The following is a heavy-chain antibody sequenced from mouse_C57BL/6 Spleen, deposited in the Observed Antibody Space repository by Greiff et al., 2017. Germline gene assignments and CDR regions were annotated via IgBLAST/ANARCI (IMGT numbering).Heavy chain of an antibody. J-gene: IGHJ2*01. CDR2: ISSGGDYI. CDR3: TKEGPDGNYFDY. V-gene: IGHV5-9-1*02. Sequence: EVKLVESGEGLVKPGGSPKLSCAASGFTFSSYAMSWVRQTPEKRLEWVAYISSGGDYIYYADTVQGRFTISRDNARNTLYLQMSSLKTKDTAMYYGTKEGPDGNYFDYWGQGTTLTVSS. D-gene: IGHD2-1*01. CDR1: GFTFSSYA.